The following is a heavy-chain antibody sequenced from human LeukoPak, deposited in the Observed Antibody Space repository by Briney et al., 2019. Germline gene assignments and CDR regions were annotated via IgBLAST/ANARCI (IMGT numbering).Heavy chain of an antibody. V-gene: IGHV4-59*01. J-gene: IGHJ4*02. Sequence: SETLSLTCTVSGGSISSYYWSWIRQPPGKGLEWIGYIYYSGSTNYNPSLKSRVTISVDTSKNQFSLKLSSVTAADTAVYYCARTISGGSCDFDYWGQGTLVTVSS. D-gene: IGHD2-15*01. CDR3: ARTISGGSCDFDY. CDR1: GGSISSYY. CDR2: IYYSGST.